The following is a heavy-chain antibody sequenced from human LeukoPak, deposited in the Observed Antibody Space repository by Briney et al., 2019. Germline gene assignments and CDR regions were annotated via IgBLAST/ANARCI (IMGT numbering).Heavy chain of an antibody. Sequence: GASVKVSCKASGYTFTGYYMHWVRQAPGPGLEWMGWINPNSGGTNYAQKFQGRVTMTRDTSISTAYMELSRLRSDDTAVYYCARDEATVTTGFDYWGQGTLVTVSS. CDR3: ARDEATVTTGFDY. CDR1: GYTFTGYY. D-gene: IGHD4-17*01. J-gene: IGHJ4*02. CDR2: INPNSGGT. V-gene: IGHV1-2*02.